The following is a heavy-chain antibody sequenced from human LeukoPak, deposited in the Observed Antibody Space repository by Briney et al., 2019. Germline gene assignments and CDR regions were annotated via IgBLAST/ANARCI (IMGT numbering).Heavy chain of an antibody. J-gene: IGHJ5*02. Sequence: ASETLSLTCAVYGGSFSGYYWSWIRQPPGKGLEWIGEINHSGSTYYNPSLKSRVTISVDRSKNQFSLKLSSVTAADTAVYYCARVLVRGAYNWFDPWGLGTLVTVSS. CDR1: GGSFSGYY. CDR3: ARVLVRGAYNWFDP. D-gene: IGHD3-10*02. V-gene: IGHV4-34*01. CDR2: INHSGST.